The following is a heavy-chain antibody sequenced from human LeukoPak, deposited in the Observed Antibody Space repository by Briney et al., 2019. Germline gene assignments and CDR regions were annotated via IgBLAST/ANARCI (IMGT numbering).Heavy chain of an antibody. CDR3: ATIGITGTTNLVY. D-gene: IGHD1-7*01. Sequence: GASVKVSCKASGGTFSSYAISWVRQAPGQGLEWMGRIIPIFGTANYAQKFQGRVTITTDESTSTAYMELRSLRSDDTAVYYCATIGITGTTNLVYWGQGTLVTVSS. CDR2: IIPIFGTA. V-gene: IGHV1-69*05. J-gene: IGHJ4*02. CDR1: GGTFSSYA.